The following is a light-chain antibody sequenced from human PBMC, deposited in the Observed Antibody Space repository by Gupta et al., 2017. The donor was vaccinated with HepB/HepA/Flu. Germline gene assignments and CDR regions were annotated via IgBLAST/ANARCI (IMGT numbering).Light chain of an antibody. CDR3: DTWDGSPSAYL. J-gene: IGLJ1*01. CDR2: RDD. CDR1: SPNTERNF. Sequence: SVLTQPPPASGAPRQWVTLSCPLSSPNTERNFVYWYQQLPGTAPILLLYRDDQRPSGNPDRFCVSKSVTAAALAITGPRPEDEADYYCDTWDGSPSAYLFGTGTTVTVL. V-gene: IGLV1-47*01.